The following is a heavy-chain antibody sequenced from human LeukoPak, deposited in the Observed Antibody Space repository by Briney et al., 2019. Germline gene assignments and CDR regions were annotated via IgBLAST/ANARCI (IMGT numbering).Heavy chain of an antibody. Sequence: GGSLRLSCAASGFTFSIYAISWVRQAPGKGLEWVSAVGGSGTSTYYADSVKGRLTISRDNSKNTLYLQMNSLRAGDTAVYYCANLPPSHCGGDCYLTDAFDIWGQGTMVTVSS. V-gene: IGHV3-23*01. CDR2: VGGSGTST. CDR1: GFTFSIYA. CDR3: ANLPPSHCGGDCYLTDAFDI. J-gene: IGHJ3*02. D-gene: IGHD2-21*01.